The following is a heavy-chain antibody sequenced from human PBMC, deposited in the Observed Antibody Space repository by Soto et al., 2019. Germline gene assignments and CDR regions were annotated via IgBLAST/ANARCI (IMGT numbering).Heavy chain of an antibody. D-gene: IGHD5-12*01. CDR3: AKDILEDGGYDYNNYFGY. J-gene: IGHJ4*02. CDR2: ISWNSGSI. CDR1: GFTFDDYA. V-gene: IGHV3-9*01. Sequence: EAQLVESGGGLVQPGRSLRLSCAASGFTFDDYAMHWVRQAPGKGLEWVSGISWNSGSIGYADSVTGRFTISRDNAKNSLYLQRNSLRAEDTALYYCAKDILEDGGYDYNNYFGYWGQGTLVTVSS.